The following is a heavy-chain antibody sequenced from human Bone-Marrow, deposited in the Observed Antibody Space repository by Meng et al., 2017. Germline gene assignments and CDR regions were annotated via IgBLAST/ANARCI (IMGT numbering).Heavy chain of an antibody. CDR3: ARLDDTGIDY. V-gene: IGHV4-39*01. CDR2: IYYTGST. CDR1: GGSISSSFFY. D-gene: IGHD5-18*01. Sequence: QLQLQESGPGLVKPSETLSLTCTVSGGSISSSFFYWGWVRQPPGKGLEWIGSIYYTGSTYYNPSLKSRVTISIDTSKNQFSLKLSSVTAADTAVYYCARLDDTGIDYWGQGNLVTVSS. J-gene: IGHJ4*02.